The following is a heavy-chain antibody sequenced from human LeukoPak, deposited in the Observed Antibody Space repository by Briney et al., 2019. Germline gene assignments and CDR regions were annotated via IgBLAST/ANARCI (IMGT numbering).Heavy chain of an antibody. CDR3: AEDRVYYYGARINPPPFDY. D-gene: IGHD3-10*01. V-gene: IGHV3-9*01. CDR2: ISWNSGSI. J-gene: IGHJ4*02. CDR1: GFTFDDYA. Sequence: GGSLRLSCAASGFTFDDYAMPWVRQAPGKGLEWVSGISWNSGSIGYAASVKGRFTISRDNAKNTLYLQMNSLRAEDTALYYCAEDRVYYYGARINPPPFDYWGQGTLVTVSS.